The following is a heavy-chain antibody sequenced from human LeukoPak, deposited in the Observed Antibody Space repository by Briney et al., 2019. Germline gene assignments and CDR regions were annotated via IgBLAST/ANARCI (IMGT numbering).Heavy chain of an antibody. V-gene: IGHV3-30-3*01. CDR1: GFTFSSYA. CDR3: ARGGLVVPAAMGDY. Sequence: PGRSLRLSCAASGFTFSSYAMHWVRQAPGKGLEWVAVISYDGSNKYYADSVKGRFTISRDNSKNTLYLQMNSLRAEDTAVYYCARGGLVVPAAMGDYWGQGTLVTVSS. CDR2: ISYDGSNK. D-gene: IGHD2-2*01. J-gene: IGHJ4*02.